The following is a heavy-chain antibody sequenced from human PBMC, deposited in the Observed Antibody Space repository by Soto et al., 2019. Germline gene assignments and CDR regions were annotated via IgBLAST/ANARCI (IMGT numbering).Heavy chain of an antibody. CDR2: IYYGGNT. CDR1: GGSISSGDHY. V-gene: IGHV4-31*03. CDR3: ARVRYDYGSGSYGMDV. D-gene: IGHD3-10*01. J-gene: IGHJ6*02. Sequence: QVQLQESGPGLMKPSQTLSLTCTVSGGSISSGDHYWSWIRQHPGKGLEWIGFIYYGGNTYYKPPLTSRVTISLDTSKNQSSLRLSSVTAADTAVYYCARVRYDYGSGSYGMDVWGRGTTVTVSS.